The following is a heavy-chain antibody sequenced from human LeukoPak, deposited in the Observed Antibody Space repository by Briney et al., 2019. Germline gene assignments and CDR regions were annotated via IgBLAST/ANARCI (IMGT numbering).Heavy chain of an antibody. J-gene: IGHJ5*02. V-gene: IGHV1-2*06. D-gene: IGHD2/OR15-2a*01. CDR1: GYTFTGYY. Sequence: ASVKVSCKASGYTFTGYYMHWVRQAPGQGLEWMGRINPNSGGTSYAQKFQGRVTMTRDTSISTAYMELSRLRSDDTAVYYCARDRQRRESWFDPWGQGTLVTVSS. CDR2: INPNSGGT. CDR3: ARDRQRRESWFDP.